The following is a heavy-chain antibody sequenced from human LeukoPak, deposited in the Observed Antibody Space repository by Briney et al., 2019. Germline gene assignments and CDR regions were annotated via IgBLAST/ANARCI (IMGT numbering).Heavy chain of an antibody. CDR3: ARARRGYYYDSSGYLVYFDY. Sequence: SETLSLTCTVSGGSISSGGYYWSWIRQHPGKGLEWIGYIYYSGSTYYNPSLESRVTISVDTSKNQFSLKLSSVTAADTAVYYCARARRGYYYDSSGYLVYFDYWGQGTLVTVSS. D-gene: IGHD3-22*01. J-gene: IGHJ4*02. CDR2: IYYSGST. CDR1: GGSISSGGYY. V-gene: IGHV4-31*03.